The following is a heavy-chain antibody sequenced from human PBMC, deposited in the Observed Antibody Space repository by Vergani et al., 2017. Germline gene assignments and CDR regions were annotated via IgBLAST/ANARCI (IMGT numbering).Heavy chain of an antibody. Sequence: EVHLLESGGGLVPSGGSLRLSCAASGFTFSHSAVSWVRQAPGRGLAWVSSISGPGLSTYYADSVKGRFSISRDNSKNTVFLQMHSLRAEDTAVYYCARDYLDFSGSGSPYYFDHWGQGTQVTVSS. J-gene: IGHJ4*02. V-gene: IGHV3-23*01. CDR1: GFTFSHSA. CDR3: ARDYLDFSGSGSPYYFDH. CDR2: ISGPGLST. D-gene: IGHD3-10*01.